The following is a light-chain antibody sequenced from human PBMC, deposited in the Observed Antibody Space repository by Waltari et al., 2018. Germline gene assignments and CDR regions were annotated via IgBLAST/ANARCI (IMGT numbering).Light chain of an antibody. V-gene: IGKV1-33*01. Sequence: DIQMTQSPSSMSASVGDRVSITCQASQDISIYLSWYQKKPGKAPKVLIYDASNLETGVPSRFTGSRSGTDFTFTISSLQPEDIATYYCQQYKDLPRTFGQGTKVEIK. CDR2: DAS. CDR3: QQYKDLPRT. J-gene: IGKJ1*01. CDR1: QDISIY.